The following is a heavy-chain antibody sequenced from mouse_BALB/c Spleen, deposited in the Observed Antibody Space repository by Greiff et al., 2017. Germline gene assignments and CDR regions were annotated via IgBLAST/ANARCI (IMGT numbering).Heavy chain of an antibody. Sequence: VQLQQPGAELVKPGASVKLSCKASGYTFTSYWMHWVKQRPGQGLEWIGEIDPSDSYTNYNQKFKGKATLTVDKSSSTAYMQLSSLTSEDSAVYYCARNGVTTPSFAYWGQGTLVTVSA. CDR1: GYTFTSYW. D-gene: IGHD2-2*01. V-gene: IGHV1-69*02. J-gene: IGHJ3*01. CDR3: ARNGVTTPSFAY. CDR2: IDPSDSYT.